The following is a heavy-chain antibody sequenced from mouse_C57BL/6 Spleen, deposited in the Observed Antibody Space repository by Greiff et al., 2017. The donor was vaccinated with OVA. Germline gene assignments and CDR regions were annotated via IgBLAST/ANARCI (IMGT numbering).Heavy chain of an antibody. Sequence: VQLQQPGPELVKPGASVKISCKASGYTFTDYYINWVKQRPGQGLEWIGWIHPCDSDTKYNEKFKGKATLTVDTSSSTAYMQLSSLTSEDAAVCYCAMEGYPYFDYWGQGTTLTVAS. CDR2: IHPCDSDT. D-gene: IGHD2-2*01. J-gene: IGHJ2*01. V-gene: IGHV1-84*01. CDR1: GYTFTDYY. CDR3: AMEGYPYFDY.